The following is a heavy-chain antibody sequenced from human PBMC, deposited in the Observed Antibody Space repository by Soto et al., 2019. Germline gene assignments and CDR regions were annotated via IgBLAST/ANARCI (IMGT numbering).Heavy chain of an antibody. CDR1: GFSLSTSGVG. Sequence: QITLKESGPTLVKPTQTLTLTCTFSGFSLSTSGVGVGWIRQPPGKALEWLALIYWDDDKRYSPSLKSRLTITKDTSKNQVVLTMTNMDPVDTATYYCAHRGYCSGGSCYFDAFDIWGQGTMVTVSS. CDR2: IYWDDDK. V-gene: IGHV2-5*02. D-gene: IGHD2-15*01. CDR3: AHRGYCSGGSCYFDAFDI. J-gene: IGHJ3*02.